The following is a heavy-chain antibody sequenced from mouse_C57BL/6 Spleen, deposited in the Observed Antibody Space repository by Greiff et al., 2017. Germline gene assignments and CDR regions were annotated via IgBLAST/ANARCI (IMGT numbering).Heavy chain of an antibody. CDR1: GYTFTNYW. J-gene: IGHJ4*01. Sequence: QVQLQQSGAELVRPGTSVKMSCKASGYTFTNYWIGWAKQRPGHGLEWIGDIYPGGGYTNYNEKFKGKATLTADKSSSTAYMQFSSLTSEDSAIYYCARGEYDGYPYAMDYWGQGTSVTVSS. D-gene: IGHD2-3*01. CDR2: IYPGGGYT. CDR3: ARGEYDGYPYAMDY. V-gene: IGHV1-63*01.